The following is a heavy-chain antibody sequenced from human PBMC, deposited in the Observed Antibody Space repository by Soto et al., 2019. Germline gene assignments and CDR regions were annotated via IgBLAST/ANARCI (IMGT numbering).Heavy chain of an antibody. J-gene: IGHJ4*02. Sequence: QVQLVESGGGVVQPGRSLRLSCAASGFNFSSYGMHWVRQAPGKGLEWVAVISYDGSNEYYADSVQGRFTISRDNSKNTLFLQMNSLRAEVTAVYYCAKGLRGSSGWCHHDYWGQGSLVTVSS. V-gene: IGHV3-30*18. D-gene: IGHD6-19*01. CDR1: GFNFSSYG. CDR3: AKGLRGSSGWCHHDY. CDR2: ISYDGSNE.